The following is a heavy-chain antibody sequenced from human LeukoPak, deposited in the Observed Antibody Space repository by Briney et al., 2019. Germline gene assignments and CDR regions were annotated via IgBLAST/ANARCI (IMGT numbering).Heavy chain of an antibody. CDR3: ARDDDADWNIDY. CDR2: IIPILGIA. V-gene: IGHV1-69*04. Sequence: SVEVSCKASGGTFSSYAISWVRQAPGQGLEWMGRIIPILGIANYAQKFQGRVTITADKSTSTAYMELSSLRSEDTAVYYCARDDDADWNIDYWGQGTLVTVSS. D-gene: IGHD1/OR15-1a*01. J-gene: IGHJ4*02. CDR1: GGTFSSYA.